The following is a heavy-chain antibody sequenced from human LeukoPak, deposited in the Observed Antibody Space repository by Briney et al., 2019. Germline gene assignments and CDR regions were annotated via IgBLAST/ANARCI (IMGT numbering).Heavy chain of an antibody. CDR2: IKTDGSST. D-gene: IGHD3-10*01. J-gene: IGHJ3*02. CDR1: GFSFSSYW. Sequence: SGGSLSLSCAASGFSFSSYWIHWVRQAPGKGLVWVERIKTDGSSTSYADSVKGRFTISRDNAKNTLFLQMSSLRAEDTAVYYCVRDPHGSGSSNSPHDAFDIWGHGTMVTVSS. V-gene: IGHV3-74*01. CDR3: VRDPHGSGSSNSPHDAFDI.